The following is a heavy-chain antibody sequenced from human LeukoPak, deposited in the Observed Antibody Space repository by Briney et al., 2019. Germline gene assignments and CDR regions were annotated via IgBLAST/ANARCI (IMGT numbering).Heavy chain of an antibody. CDR3: TTYCSGGACYSGEYFDY. V-gene: IGHV3-15*01. CDR2: IKSNSAGGIT. CDR1: GFTFKNAW. Sequence: GGSLRLSCAASGFTFKNAWMSRVRQAPGKGLEWVGRIKSNSAGGITDYAAPVTGRFTISRDDSKNTLYLHMNSLTTEDTAVYYCTTYCSGGACYSGEYFDYWGQGTLVTVSS. D-gene: IGHD2-15*01. J-gene: IGHJ4*02.